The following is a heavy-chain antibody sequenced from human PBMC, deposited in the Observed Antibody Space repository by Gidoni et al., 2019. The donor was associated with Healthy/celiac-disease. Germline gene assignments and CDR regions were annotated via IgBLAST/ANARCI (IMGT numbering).Heavy chain of an antibody. CDR3: AKDFGYGDYGDNFDY. D-gene: IGHD4-17*01. CDR1: GFTFDDYA. V-gene: IGHV3-9*01. J-gene: IGHJ4*02. Sequence: EVQLVESGGGLVQPGRSLRLSCAASGFTFDDYAMHWVRQAPGKGLEWVSGISWNSGSIGYADSVKGRFTISRDNAKNSLYLQMNSLRAEDTALYYCAKDFGYGDYGDNFDYWGQGTLVTVSS. CDR2: ISWNSGSI.